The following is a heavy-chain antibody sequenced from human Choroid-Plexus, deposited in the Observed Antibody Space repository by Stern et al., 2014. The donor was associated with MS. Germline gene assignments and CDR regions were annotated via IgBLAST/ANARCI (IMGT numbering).Heavy chain of an antibody. Sequence: VQLLESGGGVVQPGRPLRLSCVASGFTFGSCAMHWVRQAPGKGLEWGAGVSYDGSNKYYADSVQGRFTISRDNSQNTLYMQMSSLRPEDTAVYYCAKDRQYLTYFFDHWGQGSLVTVSS. CDR3: AKDRQYLTYFFDH. D-gene: IGHD2/OR15-2a*01. CDR2: VSYDGSNK. CDR1: GFTFGSCA. J-gene: IGHJ5*02. V-gene: IGHV3-30*18.